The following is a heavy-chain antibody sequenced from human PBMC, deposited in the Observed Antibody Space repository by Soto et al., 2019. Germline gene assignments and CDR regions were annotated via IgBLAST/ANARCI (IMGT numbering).Heavy chain of an antibody. D-gene: IGHD7-27*01. Sequence: GGSLRLSCAASGFSFSISPMHWVRQAPGKGPEWVALISYDGTNKFYADSVKGRFTISRDNSKSTLYLQVDSLRPEDAAVYYCARDPRTSGGQHWAFNYFDSWGQGTLVTVSS. J-gene: IGHJ4*02. CDR2: ISYDGTNK. V-gene: IGHV3-30-3*01. CDR3: ARDPRTSGGQHWAFNYFDS. CDR1: GFSFSISP.